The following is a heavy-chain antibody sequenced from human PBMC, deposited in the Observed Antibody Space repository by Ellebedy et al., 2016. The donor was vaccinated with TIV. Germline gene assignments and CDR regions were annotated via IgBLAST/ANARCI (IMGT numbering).Heavy chain of an antibody. CDR1: GFSISDSY. D-gene: IGHD3-10*01. J-gene: IGHJ3*02. CDR2: ISAGGAVI. Sequence: GESLKISCAVSGFSISDSYMSWLRQAPGKGLAWVSYISAGGAVIYYADSVKGRFTISRDNTTNSLSLQMNSLNAEDTAVYHCATARGDHGAFEIWGQGTMATVSS. CDR3: ATARGDHGAFEI. V-gene: IGHV3-11*01.